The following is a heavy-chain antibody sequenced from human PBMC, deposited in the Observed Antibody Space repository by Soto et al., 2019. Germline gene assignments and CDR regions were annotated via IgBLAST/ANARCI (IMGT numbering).Heavy chain of an antibody. Sequence: ASVKVSCKASGYTFTSYGISWVRQAPGQGLEWMGWISAYNGNTNYAQKLQGRVTMTTDTSTSTAYMELRSLRSDDTAVYYCARGAATMVRGVRHYYYYMDVWGKGTTVTVSS. CDR2: ISAYNGNT. CDR3: ARGAATMVRGVRHYYYYMDV. CDR1: GYTFTSYG. D-gene: IGHD3-10*01. J-gene: IGHJ6*03. V-gene: IGHV1-18*01.